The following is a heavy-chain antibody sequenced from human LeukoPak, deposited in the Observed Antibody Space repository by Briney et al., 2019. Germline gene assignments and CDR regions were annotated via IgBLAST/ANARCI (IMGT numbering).Heavy chain of an antibody. CDR3: ARGFLGDAFDI. V-gene: IGHV3-13*01. CDR2: IGTVGDS. J-gene: IGHJ3*02. D-gene: IGHD3-3*01. CDR1: GFTFSRYD. Sequence: GGSLRLSCAASGFTFSRYDMHWVRQATGKGLEWVSAIGTVGDSYYPGSVKGRFTISRENAKNPLYLQMNSLRAGDTAVYYCARGFLGDAFDIWGQGTMVTVSS.